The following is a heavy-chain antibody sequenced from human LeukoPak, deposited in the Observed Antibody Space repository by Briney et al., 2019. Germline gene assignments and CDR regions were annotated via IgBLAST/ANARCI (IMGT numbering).Heavy chain of an antibody. V-gene: IGHV3-48*03. J-gene: IGHJ4*02. CDR1: GFTFSSYE. CDR3: ARAPDIVVVPAAPRLFDY. CDR2: ISSSGSTI. Sequence: GGSLRLSCAASGFTFSSYEMNWVRQAPGKGLEWVSYISSSGSTIHYADSVKGRFTISRDNAKNSLYLQMNSLRAEDTAVYYCARAPDIVVVPAAPRLFDYWGQGTLVTVSS. D-gene: IGHD2-2*01.